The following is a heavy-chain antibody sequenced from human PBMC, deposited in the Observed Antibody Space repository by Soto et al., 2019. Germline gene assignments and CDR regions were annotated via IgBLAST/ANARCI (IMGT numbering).Heavy chain of an antibody. CDR2: IIPIFGTA. CDR1: GGTFSSYA. CDR3: ARVYYDSSGSGRYGMDV. J-gene: IGHJ6*02. V-gene: IGHV1-69*13. D-gene: IGHD3-22*01. Sequence: SVKVSCKASGGTFSSYAISWVRQAPGQGLEWMGGIIPIFGTANYAQKFQGRVTITADESTSTAYMELSSLRSEDTAVYYCARVYYDSSGSGRYGMDVWGQGTTVTVSS.